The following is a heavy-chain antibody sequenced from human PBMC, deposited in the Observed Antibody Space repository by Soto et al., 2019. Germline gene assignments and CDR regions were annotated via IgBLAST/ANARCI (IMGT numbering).Heavy chain of an antibody. CDR2: INPNSGGT. CDR1: GYTFTGYY. J-gene: IGHJ6*02. Sequence: ASVKVSCKASGYTFTGYYMHWVRQAPGQGLEWMGWINPNSGGTNYAQKFQGWVTMTRDTSISTAYMELSRLRSDDTAVYYCARDQGSVVKGLSIAARLERDSAMVTPYYYYGMDVWGQGTTVTVSS. D-gene: IGHD5-18*01. V-gene: IGHV1-2*04. CDR3: ARDQGSVVKGLSIAARLERDSAMVTPYYYYGMDV.